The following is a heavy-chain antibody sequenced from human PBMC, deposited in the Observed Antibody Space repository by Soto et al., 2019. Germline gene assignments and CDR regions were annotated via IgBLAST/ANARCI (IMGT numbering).Heavy chain of an antibody. J-gene: IGHJ4*02. CDR3: ARDYCSGTTCYEFDY. CDR2: INHSGNT. Sequence: SETLSLTCAVYGGSFSGYYLSWIRQPPGKGLEWIGEINHSGNTNYNPSLKSRVTISVDKSINTAYLQWSSLKASDTAMYYCARDYCSGTTCYEFDYWGQGTLVTVSS. V-gene: IGHV4-34*01. D-gene: IGHD2-2*01. CDR1: GGSFSGYY.